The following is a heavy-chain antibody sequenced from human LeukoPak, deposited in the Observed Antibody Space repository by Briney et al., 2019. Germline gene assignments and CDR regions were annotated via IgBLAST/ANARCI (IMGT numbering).Heavy chain of an antibody. Sequence: PSETLSLTCTVSGGSISSYYWSWIRQPAGKGLEWIGRIHTSGSTNYNPSLKSRVTISVDTSKNQFSLKLSSVTAADTALYYCARGTLYSGWSYYFDSWGQGTLVTVSS. CDR3: ARGTLYSGWSYYFDS. CDR2: IHTSGST. CDR1: GGSISSYY. V-gene: IGHV4-4*07. D-gene: IGHD6-19*01. J-gene: IGHJ4*02.